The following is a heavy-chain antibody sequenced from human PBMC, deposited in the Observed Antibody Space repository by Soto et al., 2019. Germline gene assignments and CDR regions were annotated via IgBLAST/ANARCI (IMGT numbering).Heavy chain of an antibody. J-gene: IGHJ6*02. CDR2: IIPIFGTA. CDR3: ARDQIEYSSSSALLHYYYYGMDV. D-gene: IGHD6-6*01. Sequence: GASVKVSCKASGGTFSSYAISWVRQAPGQGLEWMGGIIPIFGTANYAQKFQGRVTITADESTSTAYMELSSLRSEDTAVYYCARDQIEYSSSSALLHYYYYGMDVWGQGTTVTVSS. V-gene: IGHV1-69*13. CDR1: GGTFSSYA.